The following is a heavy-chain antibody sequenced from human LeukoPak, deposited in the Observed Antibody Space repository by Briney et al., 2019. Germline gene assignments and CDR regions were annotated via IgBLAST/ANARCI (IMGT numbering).Heavy chain of an antibody. V-gene: IGHV3-11*01. J-gene: IGHJ5*02. D-gene: IGHD1-7*01. CDR2: ISSSGSTI. CDR3: AREGLELHRENWFDP. Sequence: GGSLRLSCAASGFTFSDYYMSWIRQAPGKGLEWVSYISSSGSTIYYADSVKGRFTISGDNAKNSLYLQMNSLRAEDTAVYYCAREGLELHRENWFDPWGQGTLVTVSS. CDR1: GFTFSDYY.